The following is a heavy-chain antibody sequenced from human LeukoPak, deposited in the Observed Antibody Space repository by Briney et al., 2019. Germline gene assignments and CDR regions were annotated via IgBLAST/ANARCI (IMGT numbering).Heavy chain of an antibody. CDR2: IGSSGSTI. D-gene: IGHD6-19*01. CDR1: GFTFSDYY. J-gene: IGHJ4*02. Sequence: GGPLRLSCAASGFTFSDYYMSWIRQAPGKGLEWVSYIGSSGSTIYYADSVKGRFTISRDNAKNSLYLQMNSLRAEDTAVYYCARVSPIAVAGPTLFDYWGQGTLVTVSS. CDR3: ARVSPIAVAGPTLFDY. V-gene: IGHV3-11*01.